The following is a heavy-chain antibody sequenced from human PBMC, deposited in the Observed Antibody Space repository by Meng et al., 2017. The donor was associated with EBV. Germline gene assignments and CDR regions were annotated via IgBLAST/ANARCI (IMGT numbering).Heavy chain of an antibody. D-gene: IGHD1-26*01. CDR1: GFIFSDSY. CDR3: ARGSGRWTFDY. J-gene: IGHJ4*02. CDR2: ISNSGTTI. V-gene: IGHV3-11*01. Sequence: RLVQAGGDLVKPGGSLRLSCAASGFIFSDSYMSWIRQTPGKGLEWISYISNSGTTIKYADSVKGRFTISRDNAKNSLYLQMNSLRADDTAVYYCARGSGRWTFDYWGQGTLVTVSS.